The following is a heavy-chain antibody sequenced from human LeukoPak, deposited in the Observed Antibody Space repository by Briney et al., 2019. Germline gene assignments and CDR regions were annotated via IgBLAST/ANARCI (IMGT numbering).Heavy chain of an antibody. J-gene: IGHJ4*02. CDR3: ATARYSYGLWGLSD. D-gene: IGHD5-18*01. Sequence: ASVKVSCMVSRYTSTELTMHSVRQAPGKGLEWMGGFDPEDGETIYAQKFQGRVTMTEDTSTDTAYMELSSLRSEDTAVYYCATARYSYGLWGLSDWGQGTLVTVSS. CDR2: FDPEDGET. CDR1: RYTSTELT. V-gene: IGHV1-24*01.